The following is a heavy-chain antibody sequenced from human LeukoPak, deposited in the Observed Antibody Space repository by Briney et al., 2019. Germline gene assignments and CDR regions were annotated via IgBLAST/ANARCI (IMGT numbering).Heavy chain of an antibody. V-gene: IGHV1-2*02. CDR3: ARGRVTIFGVVTLRGEFDP. Sequence: ASVKVSCKASGYTFTCYYMHWVRQAPGQGLEWMGWINPNSGGTKYAQKFQGRVTMTRDTSISTAYMELSRLRSVDTAVYYCARGRVTIFGVVTLRGEFDPWGQGTLVTVSS. CDR2: INPNSGGT. J-gene: IGHJ5*02. CDR1: GYTFTCYY. D-gene: IGHD3-3*01.